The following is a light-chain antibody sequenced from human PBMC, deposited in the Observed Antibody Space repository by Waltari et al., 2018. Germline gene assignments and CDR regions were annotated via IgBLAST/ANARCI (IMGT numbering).Light chain of an antibody. CDR1: SSDVGGYNY. Sequence: QSALTQPASVSGSPGQPITLSCTGTSSDVGGYNYVSWYQQHPGKAPKLMIYEVSNRPSGVSNRFSGSKSGNTASLTISGLQAEDEADYYCSSYTSSSTLVFGTGTKVTVL. CDR3: SSYTSSSTLV. J-gene: IGLJ1*01. V-gene: IGLV2-14*01. CDR2: EVS.